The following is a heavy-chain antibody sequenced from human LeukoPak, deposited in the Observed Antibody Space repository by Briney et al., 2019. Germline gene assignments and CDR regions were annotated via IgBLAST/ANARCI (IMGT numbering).Heavy chain of an antibody. CDR3: AKNLVGVGGDPFGY. J-gene: IGHJ4*02. CDR1: GFTFRSYA. CDR2: VSGRGDST. Sequence: GGSLRLSCATSGFTFRSYAMSWVRQAPGKGLEWVSGVSGRGDSTYYADSVKGRFTISRDNSKNALYLQMNSLRAEDTAIYYCAKNLVGVGGDPFGYWGQGTLVTVSS. V-gene: IGHV3-23*01. D-gene: IGHD1-26*01.